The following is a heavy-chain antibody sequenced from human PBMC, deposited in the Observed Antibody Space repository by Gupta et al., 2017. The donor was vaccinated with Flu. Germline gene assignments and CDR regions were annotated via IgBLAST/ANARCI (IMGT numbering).Heavy chain of an antibody. V-gene: IGHV3-7*01. CDR3: ARDGRYCTATNCRGDDFDI. D-gene: IGHD2-8*02. Sequence: EVQLVDSGGDLVQPGGSLRLSCAASGFTFDNYWMTWVRQAPGKGLEWVANIKEDGSANYYLDSVKGRCTISRDNARNSLYLQMNSLRAEDTAVYHCARDGRYCTATNCRGDDFDIWGQGTMVTVSS. CDR2: IKEDGSAN. J-gene: IGHJ3*02. CDR1: GFTFDNYW.